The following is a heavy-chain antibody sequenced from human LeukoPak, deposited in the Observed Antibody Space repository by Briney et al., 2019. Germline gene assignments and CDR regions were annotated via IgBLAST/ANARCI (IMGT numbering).Heavy chain of an antibody. V-gene: IGHV4-31*03. CDR3: AGTRNSRWLVRHFDY. J-gene: IGHJ4*02. CDR1: GGSIRSCGDF. D-gene: IGHD6-19*01. Sequence: SQTLSLTCTVSGGSIRSCGDFWNWIRQHPGKGLEWIGYIYYSGSTYYNPSLKSRVTISVDTSKNQFSLKLSSVTAADTAVYYCAGTRNSRWLVRHFDYWGQGTLVTVSS. CDR2: IYYSGST.